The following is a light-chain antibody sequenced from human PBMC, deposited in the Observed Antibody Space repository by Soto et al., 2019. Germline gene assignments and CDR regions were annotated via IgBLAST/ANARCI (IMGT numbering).Light chain of an antibody. CDR3: QQYETYSPT. V-gene: IGKV1-5*01. CDR1: QNIRTR. J-gene: IGKJ1*01. Sequence: DIQMTQSPSTLSASVGDRVTITCRASQNIRTRLAWYQQKSGNAPSLLMYEASTVQSGVPSRFSGSGDGTEFTLTISSLQPHDFAIYYCQQYETYSPTFGQGTKVDIK. CDR2: EAS.